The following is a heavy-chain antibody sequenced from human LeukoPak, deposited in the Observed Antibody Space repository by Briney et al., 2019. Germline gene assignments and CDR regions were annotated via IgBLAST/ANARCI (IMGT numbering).Heavy chain of an antibody. CDR2: IRYDGSNI. CDR3: AKDSEDGHNWAPFDH. Sequence: GGSLRLSCAASGFTFSSYGMHWVRQAPGKGLEWVAFIRYDGSNIYYADSVKGRFTISRDNSKNTLYLQMNSLRGEDTAVYFCAKDSEDGHNWAPFDHWGQGTLVTVSS. V-gene: IGHV3-30*02. J-gene: IGHJ4*02. D-gene: IGHD5-24*01. CDR1: GFTFSSYG.